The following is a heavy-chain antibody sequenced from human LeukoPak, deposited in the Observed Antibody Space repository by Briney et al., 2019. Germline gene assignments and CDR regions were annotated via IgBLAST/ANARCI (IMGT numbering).Heavy chain of an antibody. J-gene: IGHJ6*03. CDR3: AKAPYGEYYYSYMDV. Sequence: GGSLRLSCAASGFTFSIYGIHGVRQAPREGGEWVAFIGYDGSNKYYADSVKGRFTISRDNSKNTLYVQMNSLRAEDTAVYYCAKAPYGEYYYSYMDVWGKGTTVTISS. CDR2: IGYDGSNK. CDR1: GFTFSIYG. V-gene: IGHV3-30*02. D-gene: IGHD4-17*01.